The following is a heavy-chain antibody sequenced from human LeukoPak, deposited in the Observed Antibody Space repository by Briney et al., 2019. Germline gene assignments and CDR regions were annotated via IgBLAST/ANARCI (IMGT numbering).Heavy chain of an antibody. CDR2: ISGYNGNT. V-gene: IGHV1-18*01. CDR3: AKERARGCGELSAFGY. CDR1: GYTFFSYD. D-gene: IGHD3-10*01. Sequence: GASVKVSCTASGYTFFSYDFNWVRQAPGQGLEWMGWISGYNGNTKYAQKFQGRVTMTTDTSTSTAYMELRSQRYDDTAVYYRAKERARGCGELSAFGYWGQGTLVTVSS. J-gene: IGHJ4*02.